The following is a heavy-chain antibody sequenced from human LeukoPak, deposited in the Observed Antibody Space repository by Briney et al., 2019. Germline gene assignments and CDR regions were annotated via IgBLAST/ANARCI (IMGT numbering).Heavy chain of an antibody. D-gene: IGHD1-26*01. CDR1: GFTFSCYE. J-gene: IGHJ4*02. Sequence: EGSLRLSCAASGFTFSCYEMNWVRQAPGKGLEWVSYISSSGSTIYYADSVKGRFTISRDNAKNSLYLQMNSLRAEDTAVYYCAREVGATPFDYWGQGTLVTVSS. CDR3: AREVGATPFDY. CDR2: ISSSGSTI. V-gene: IGHV3-48*03.